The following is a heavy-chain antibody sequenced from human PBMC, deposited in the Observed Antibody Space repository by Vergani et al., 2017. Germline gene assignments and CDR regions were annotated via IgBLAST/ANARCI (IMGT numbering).Heavy chain of an antibody. J-gene: IGHJ6*02. CDR1: GYTFTGYY. V-gene: IGHV1-2*02. CDR2: INPNSGGT. D-gene: IGHD3-10*01. Sequence: QVQLVQSGAEVKKPGASVKVSCKASGYTFTGYYMHWVRQAPGQGLEWMGWINPNSGGTNYAQKFQGRVTMTRDTSISTAYMELSRLRSDDTAVYYCARXEVTMVRGVIYYYGMDVWGQGTTVTVSS. CDR3: ARXEVTMVRGVIYYYGMDV.